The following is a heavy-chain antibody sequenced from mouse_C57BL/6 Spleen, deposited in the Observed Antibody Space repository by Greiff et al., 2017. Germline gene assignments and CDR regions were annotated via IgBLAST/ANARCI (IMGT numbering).Heavy chain of an antibody. J-gene: IGHJ1*03. V-gene: IGHV1-64*01. CDR1: GYTFTSYW. CDR3: ASTTVVAHWYFDV. CDR2: IHPNSGST. Sequence: QVHVKQPGAELVKPGASVKLSCKASGYTFTSYWMHWVKQRPGQGLEWIGMIHPNSGSTNYNEKFKSKATLTVDKSSSTAYMQLSSLTSEDSAVYYCASTTVVAHWYFDVWGTGTTVTVSS. D-gene: IGHD1-1*01.